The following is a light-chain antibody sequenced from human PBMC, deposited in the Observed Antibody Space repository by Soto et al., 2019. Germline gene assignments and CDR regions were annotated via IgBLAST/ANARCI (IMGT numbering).Light chain of an antibody. V-gene: IGKV1-5*01. CDR1: QSISTR. Sequence: DIHMTQSLSTLSASVGYRVTITCRASQSISTRLAWYQQKPGKAPKLLIYDASSLESGVPSRFSGSASGTEFTLTISSLQPDDFATYYCQQYNSYSEAFGQGTKV. J-gene: IGKJ1*01. CDR3: QQYNSYSEA. CDR2: DAS.